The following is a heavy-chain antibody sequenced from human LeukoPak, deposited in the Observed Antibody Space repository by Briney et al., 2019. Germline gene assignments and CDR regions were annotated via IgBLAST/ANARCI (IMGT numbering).Heavy chain of an antibody. D-gene: IGHD3-10*01. J-gene: IGHJ4*02. Sequence: PSETLSLTCTVSGGSISSSSYYWGWIRQPPGKGLEWIGSIYYSGSTYYNPSLKSRVTISVDTSKNQFSLKLSSVTAADTAVYYCATLWFGDPAINYWGQGTLVTVSS. CDR1: GGSISSSSYY. CDR3: ATLWFGDPAINY. V-gene: IGHV4-39*07. CDR2: IYYSGST.